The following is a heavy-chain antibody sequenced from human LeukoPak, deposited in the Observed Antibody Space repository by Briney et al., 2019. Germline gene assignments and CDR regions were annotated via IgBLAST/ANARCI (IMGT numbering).Heavy chain of an antibody. D-gene: IGHD6-19*01. CDR1: GFTFSNYW. J-gene: IGHJ4*02. CDR2: INSDGSST. Sequence: GGSLRLSCAASGFTFSNYWMHWDRQAPGKGLVWVSRINSDGSSTGYADSVKGRFTISRDNAKNTLYLQMNSLRAEDTAVYYCAKSRRYSSGWYSLEVDYWGQGTLVTVSS. V-gene: IGHV3-74*01. CDR3: AKSRRYSSGWYSLEVDY.